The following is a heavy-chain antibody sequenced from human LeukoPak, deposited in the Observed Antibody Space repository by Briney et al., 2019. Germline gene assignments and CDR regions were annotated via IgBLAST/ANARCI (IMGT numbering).Heavy chain of an antibody. V-gene: IGHV1-69*13. J-gene: IGHJ4*02. CDR3: ARDRGTLGYYYGSGSYPFDY. CDR1: VGTFSNYA. CDR2: IIPIFGTA. D-gene: IGHD3-10*01. Sequence: SSVKVSCKASVGTFSNYAINWVRPAPGQGLEWMGGIIPIFGTANYAQKFQSRHTITSNGVTSTAYMELSSLRAEDTAVYYCARDRGTLGYYYGSGSYPFDYWGQGPLVTVSS.